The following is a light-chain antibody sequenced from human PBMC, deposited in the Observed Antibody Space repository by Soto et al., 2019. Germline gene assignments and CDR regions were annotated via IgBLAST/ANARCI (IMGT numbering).Light chain of an antibody. CDR2: EVS. Sequence: QSVLTQPPSASGSPGQSVTISCTGTSSDVGGHDYVSWYQQHPGKAPKLMIYEVSKRPSGVPDRFSGSKSGNTASLTVSGLQAEDEADYYCSSYAGSSTYVFGTGTKLTVL. CDR1: SSDVGGHDY. V-gene: IGLV2-8*01. J-gene: IGLJ1*01. CDR3: SSYAGSSTYV.